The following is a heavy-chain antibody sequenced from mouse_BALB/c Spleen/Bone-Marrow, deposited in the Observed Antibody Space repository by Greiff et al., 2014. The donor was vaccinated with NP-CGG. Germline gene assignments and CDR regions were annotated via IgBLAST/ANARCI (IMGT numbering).Heavy chain of an antibody. CDR1: GFSLTSYG. CDR2: IWAGGST. D-gene: IGHD2-3*01. CDR3: ARVYLWYFDV. Sequence: QVQLKASGPGLVAPSQSLSITCTVSGFSLTSYGVHWVRQPPGKGLEWLGVIWAGGSTNYNSALMSRLSISKNNSKSPVFLKMXXXQTDDTAMYYCARVYLWYFDVWGAGTTVTVSS. J-gene: IGHJ1*01. V-gene: IGHV2-9*02.